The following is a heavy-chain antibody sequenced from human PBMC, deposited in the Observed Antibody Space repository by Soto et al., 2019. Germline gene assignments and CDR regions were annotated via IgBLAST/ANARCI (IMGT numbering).Heavy chain of an antibody. CDR1: GYTFTNYW. Sequence: GESLKISCQGSGYTFTNYWINWVRQMPGKGLEWMGRIDPVDSYVYYSPSLQGHVTFSIDKSIRTAFLQWSGLTSSDTATYYCAREGFRWQYEDWGKGTLVTGSA. CDR2: IDPVDSYV. CDR3: AREGFRWQYED. V-gene: IGHV5-10-1*01. J-gene: IGHJ4*02. D-gene: IGHD2-15*01.